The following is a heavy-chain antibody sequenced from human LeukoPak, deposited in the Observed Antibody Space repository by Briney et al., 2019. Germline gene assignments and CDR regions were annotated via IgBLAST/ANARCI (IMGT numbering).Heavy chain of an antibody. CDR2: IGTAGDT. D-gene: IGHD4-17*01. V-gene: IGHV3-13*01. J-gene: IGHJ5*02. CDR3: AKAPYGDYDVDWFDP. Sequence: SGGSLRLSCAASGFTFSSYDMHWVRQATGKGLEWVSAIGTAGDTYYPGSVKGRFTISRENAKNSLYLQMNSLRAEDTALYYCAKAPYGDYDVDWFDPWGQGTLVTVSS. CDR1: GFTFSSYD.